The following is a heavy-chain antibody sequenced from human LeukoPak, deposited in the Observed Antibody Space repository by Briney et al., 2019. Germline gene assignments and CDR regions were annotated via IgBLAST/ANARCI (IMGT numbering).Heavy chain of an antibody. CDR1: GFTFSSYG. V-gene: IGHV3-30*02. CDR2: IRYDGSNK. J-gene: IGHJ4*02. Sequence: GGSLRLSCAASGFTFSSYGMHWVRQAPGKGLEWVAFIRYDGSNKYYADSVKGRFTISRDNAKNSLYLQMNSLRAEDTAVYYCARDVQVATIYPLDYWGQGTLVTVSS. CDR3: ARDVQVATIYPLDY. D-gene: IGHD5-12*01.